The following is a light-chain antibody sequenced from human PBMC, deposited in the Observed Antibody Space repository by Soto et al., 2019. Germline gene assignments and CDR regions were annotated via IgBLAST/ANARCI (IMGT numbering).Light chain of an antibody. CDR3: AAWDDSLNGVI. Sequence: QPVLTQPPSASGAPGQRVSISCSGSSPNIGLNDVFWFQHVPGTAPKLLIYMTNQRPSGVPDRFSGFKSGTSASLVISGPRSEDESEYFCAAWDDSLNGVIFGGGTKLTVL. V-gene: IGLV1-47*01. CDR2: MTN. CDR1: SPNIGLND. J-gene: IGLJ2*01.